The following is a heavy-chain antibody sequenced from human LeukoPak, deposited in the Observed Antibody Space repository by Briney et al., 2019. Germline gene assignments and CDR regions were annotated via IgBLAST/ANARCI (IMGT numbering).Heavy chain of an antibody. J-gene: IGHJ4*02. CDR1: GYTFTAYY. V-gene: IGHV1-2*02. Sequence: ASVKVSCKASGYTFTAYYMHWVRQAPGQGPEWMGWINPNSGATNHAQKLQGRVTLTRDTSINTAYMELSRLRSDDTAVYYCVRDGASDYWGQGTLVTVSS. CDR3: VRDGASDY. CDR2: INPNSGAT.